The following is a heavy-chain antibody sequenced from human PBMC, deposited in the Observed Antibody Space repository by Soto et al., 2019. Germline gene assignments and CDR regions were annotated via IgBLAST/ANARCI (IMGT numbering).Heavy chain of an antibody. CDR2: IYFSGNT. CDR3: ARGMTTVTTYDY. Sequence: TSETLSLTCTVSGGSISSSSYFWGWIRQPPGKGLEWIGSIYFSGNTYYNASLKSRVTISVDRSKNQFSLKLSSVTAADTAVYYCARGMTTVTTYDYWGQGTLVTVSS. D-gene: IGHD4-17*01. V-gene: IGHV4-39*07. J-gene: IGHJ4*02. CDR1: GGSISSSSYF.